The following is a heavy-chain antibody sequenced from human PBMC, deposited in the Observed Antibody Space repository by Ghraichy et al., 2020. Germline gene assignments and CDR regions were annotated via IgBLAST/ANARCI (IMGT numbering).Heavy chain of an antibody. CDR3: ARGTVTSYYYGMDV. V-gene: IGHV3-33*01. J-gene: IGHJ6*02. Sequence: GGSLRLSCAASGFTFSSYCMHWVRQAPGKGLEWVGVIWYDGSNKYYADSVKGRFTISIDTSKNTLYLQMTSLRAEDTAVYYCARGTVTSYYYGMDVWGQGTTVTVSS. CDR1: GFTFSSYC. D-gene: IGHD4-11*01. CDR2: IWYDGSNK.